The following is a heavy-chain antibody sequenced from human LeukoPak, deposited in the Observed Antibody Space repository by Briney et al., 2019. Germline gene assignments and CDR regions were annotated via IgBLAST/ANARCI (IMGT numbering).Heavy chain of an antibody. CDR3: ARGNNRLHNTSRYTWFDP. CDR2: IYPGDSDT. D-gene: IGHD5-24*01. V-gene: IGHV5-51*01. CDR1: GYSFTSYW. J-gene: IGHJ5*02. Sequence: GESLKISCKGSGYSFTSYWIGWVRQMPGKGLEWMGIIYPGDSDTRYSPSFQGQVTISADKSISTAYLQWSSLKASDTAMYYCARGNNRLHNTSRYTWFDPWGQGTLITVSS.